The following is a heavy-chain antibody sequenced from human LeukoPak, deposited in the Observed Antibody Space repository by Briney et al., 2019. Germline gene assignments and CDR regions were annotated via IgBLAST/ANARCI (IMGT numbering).Heavy chain of an antibody. J-gene: IGHJ3*02. D-gene: IGHD1-26*01. CDR2: ISGSGGGT. V-gene: IGHV3-23*01. Sequence: GGSLRLSCAASGFTFSSYAMSWVRQAPGKGLEWVSAISGSGGGTYYADSVKGRFTISRDNSKNTLYLQMNSLRAEDTAVYYCAKDISGSYAENAFDIWGQGTMVTVSS. CDR1: GFTFSSYA. CDR3: AKDISGSYAENAFDI.